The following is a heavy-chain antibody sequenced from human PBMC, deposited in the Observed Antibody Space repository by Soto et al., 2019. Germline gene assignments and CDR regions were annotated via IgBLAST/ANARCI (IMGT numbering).Heavy chain of an antibody. V-gene: IGHV1-69*01. D-gene: IGHD2-8*01. CDR1: GGTFSSYA. CDR3: ARDRANGGGLDYYYGMDV. J-gene: IGHJ6*02. CDR2: IIPIFGTA. Sequence: SVKVSSKASGGTFSSYASSLLRHSPEQGLEWMGGIIPIFGTANYAQKFQGRVTITADESTSTAYMELSSLRSEDTAVYYCARDRANGGGLDYYYGMDVWGQGTTVTVSS.